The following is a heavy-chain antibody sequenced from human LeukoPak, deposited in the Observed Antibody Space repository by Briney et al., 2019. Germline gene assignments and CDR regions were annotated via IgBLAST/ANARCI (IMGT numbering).Heavy chain of an antibody. CDR2: IYTSGST. D-gene: IGHD3-22*01. CDR3: ASSHFDSSGYYAGGDGYYVDY. Sequence: SETLSLTCTVSGGSISNYWSWIRQPAGKGLEWIGRIYTSGSTNYNPSLKSRVTMSVDTSKNQFSLKLSSVTAADTAVYYCASSHFDSSGYYAGGDGYYVDYWGQGTLVTVSS. CDR1: GGSISNY. V-gene: IGHV4-4*07. J-gene: IGHJ4*02.